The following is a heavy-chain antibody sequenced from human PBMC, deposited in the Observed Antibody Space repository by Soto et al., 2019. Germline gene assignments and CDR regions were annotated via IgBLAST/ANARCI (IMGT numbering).Heavy chain of an antibody. CDR3: ARDTGSGPHFDY. CDR1: GGSISTSNW. V-gene: IGHV4-4*02. Sequence: PSETLSLTCAVSGGSISTSNWWTWVRQPPGKGLEWIGQIYHTGSTSYSPSLKSRVTISIDKSKNQFSLKLSSVTAADTAVYYCARDTGSGPHFDYWGQGTLVTVSS. J-gene: IGHJ4*02. D-gene: IGHD2-15*01. CDR2: IYHTGST.